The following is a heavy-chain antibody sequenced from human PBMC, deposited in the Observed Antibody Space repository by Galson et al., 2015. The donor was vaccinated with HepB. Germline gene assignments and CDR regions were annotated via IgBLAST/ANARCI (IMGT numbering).Heavy chain of an antibody. CDR3: TRDSLANYYDSSGYYPGL. D-gene: IGHD3-22*01. CDR2: IRSKAYGGTT. CDR1: GFTFGDYA. V-gene: IGHV3-49*03. J-gene: IGHJ3*01. Sequence: SLRLSCAASGFTFGDYAMSWFRQAPGKGLEWVGFIRSKAYGGTTEYAASVKGRFTISRDDSKSIAYLQMNSLKTEDTAVYYCTRDSLANYYDSSGYYPGLWGQGTMVTVSS.